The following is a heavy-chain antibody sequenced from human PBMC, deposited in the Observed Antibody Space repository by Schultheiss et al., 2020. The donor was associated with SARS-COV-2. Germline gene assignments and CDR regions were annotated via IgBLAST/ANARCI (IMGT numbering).Heavy chain of an antibody. Sequence: SETLSLTCAVSGYSISSGYYWGWIRQPPGKGLEWIGSIYHSGSTYYNPSLKSRVTISVDTSKNQFSLKLSSVTAADTAVYYCARADDSSRYSYYFDYWGQGTLVTVSS. D-gene: IGHD3-22*01. CDR2: IYHSGST. CDR1: GYSISSGYY. J-gene: IGHJ4*02. CDR3: ARADDSSRYSYYFDY. V-gene: IGHV4-38-2*01.